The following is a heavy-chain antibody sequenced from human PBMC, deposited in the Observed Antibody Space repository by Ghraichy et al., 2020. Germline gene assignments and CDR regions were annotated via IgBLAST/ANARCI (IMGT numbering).Heavy chain of an antibody. D-gene: IGHD2-2*01. CDR1: GYTFTSYG. J-gene: IGHJ6*02. Sequence: ASVKVSCKASGYTFTSYGISWVRQAPGQGLEWMGWISAYNGNTNYAQKLQGRVTMTTDTSTSTAYMELRSLRSDDTAVYYCARGSAYIVVVPAATGDRHWYGMDVWGQGTTVTVSS. V-gene: IGHV1-18*04. CDR2: ISAYNGNT. CDR3: ARGSAYIVVVPAATGDRHWYGMDV.